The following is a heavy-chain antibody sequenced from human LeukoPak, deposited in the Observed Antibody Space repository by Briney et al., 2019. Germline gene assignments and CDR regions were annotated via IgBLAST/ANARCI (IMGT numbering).Heavy chain of an antibody. D-gene: IGHD3-10*01. V-gene: IGHV3-15*01. J-gene: IGHJ4*02. CDR3: TLPWGSGSYYDY. CDR1: GFTFSNAW. Sequence: TSGGSLRLSCAASGFTFSNAWMSWVRQAPGKGLEWVGRIKSKTDGGTTDYAAPVKGRFTISRDDSKNTLFLQMNSLKTEDTAVYYCTLPWGSGSYYDYWGQGTLVTVSS. CDR2: IKSKTDGGTT.